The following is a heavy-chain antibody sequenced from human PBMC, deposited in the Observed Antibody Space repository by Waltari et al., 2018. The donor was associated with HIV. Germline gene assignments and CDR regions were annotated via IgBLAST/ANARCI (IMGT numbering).Heavy chain of an antibody. CDR1: GYSFPGYW. V-gene: IGHV5-51*01. CDR2: IYPRDAEA. D-gene: IGHD3-10*01. J-gene: IGHJ4*02. CDR3: TRQLYRGGEVAY. Sequence: EVQLLQSGAEVKHPRVSLNISCQGSGYSFPGYWVGWVRQRPGKGLEWRGTIYPRDAEARLSPSFQGQVTISADKSIDTAYLHWTSLKSSDAAIYYCTRQLYRGGEVAYWGQGTLVTVSS.